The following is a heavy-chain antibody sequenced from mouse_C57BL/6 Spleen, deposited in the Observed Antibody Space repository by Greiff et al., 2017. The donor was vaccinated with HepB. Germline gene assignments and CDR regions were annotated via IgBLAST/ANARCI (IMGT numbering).Heavy chain of an antibody. CDR1: GFTFSSYA. D-gene: IGHD1-1*01. J-gene: IGHJ3*01. CDR2: ISDGGSYT. V-gene: IGHV5-4*01. Sequence: EVQGVESGGGLVKPGGSLKLSGAASGFTFSSYAMSWVRQTPEKRLEWVATISDGGSYTYYPDNVKGRFTISRDNAKNNLYLQMSHLKSEDTAMYYCANYYGSSVWFAYWGQGTLVTVSA. CDR3: ANYYGSSVWFAY.